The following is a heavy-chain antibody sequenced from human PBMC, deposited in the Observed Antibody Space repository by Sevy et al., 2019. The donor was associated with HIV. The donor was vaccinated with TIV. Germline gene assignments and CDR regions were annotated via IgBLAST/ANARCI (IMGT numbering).Heavy chain of an antibody. D-gene: IGHD5-12*01. V-gene: IGHV3-23*01. J-gene: IGHJ3*02. CDR3: AKDLVPNIVATMMCDAFDI. CDR1: GFTFSSYA. Sequence: GGSLRLSCAASGFTFSSYAMSWVRQAPGKGLEWVSAISGSGGSTYYADSVKGRFTISRDNSKNTLYLKMNSLRAEDTAVYYCAKDLVPNIVATMMCDAFDIWGQGTMVTVSS. CDR2: ISGSGGST.